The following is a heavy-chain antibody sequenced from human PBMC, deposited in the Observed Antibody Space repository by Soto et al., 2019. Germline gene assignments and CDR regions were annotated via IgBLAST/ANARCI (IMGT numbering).Heavy chain of an antibody. V-gene: IGHV3-13*01. CDR1: GFAFSTFD. J-gene: IGHJ5*02. CDR3: ARGRSFSYDSTPPPMFDH. CDR2: IGTLSDT. Sequence: GGSLRLSCAGSGFAFSTFDIHWVRQAPGKGLEWVSGIGTLSDTFYAASVQGRFTISRQNAKNSVYLQMNSLRAGDTAFYYCARGRSFSYDSTPPPMFDHWGQGALVTVSS. D-gene: IGHD3-10*01.